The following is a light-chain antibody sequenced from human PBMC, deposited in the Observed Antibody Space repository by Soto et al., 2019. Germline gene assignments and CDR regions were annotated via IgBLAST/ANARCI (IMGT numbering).Light chain of an antibody. Sequence: QSALTQPASVSGSPGQSITISCTGTSSDVGGYNYVSWYQQHPGKAPKLMIYEVSNRPSGVSNRFSGSKSGNPASLTISGLQAEDEADYYCTSYTSSITYVFGTGTKVTVL. CDR2: EVS. J-gene: IGLJ1*01. CDR1: SSDVGGYNY. CDR3: TSYTSSITYV. V-gene: IGLV2-14*01.